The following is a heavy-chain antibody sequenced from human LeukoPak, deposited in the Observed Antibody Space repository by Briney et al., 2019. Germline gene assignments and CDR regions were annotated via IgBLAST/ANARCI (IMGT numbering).Heavy chain of an antibody. D-gene: IGHD4-17*01. V-gene: IGHV1-2*02. CDR3: ARDGVMTTVIELAGGYFDY. Sequence: ASVKVSCKASGYTFTGYYMHWVRQAPGQGLEWMGWINPNSGGTNYAQKFQGRVTMTRDTSISTAYMELSRLRSDDTAVYHCARDGVMTTVIELAGGYFDYWGQGTLVTVSS. CDR2: INPNSGGT. J-gene: IGHJ4*02. CDR1: GYTFTGYY.